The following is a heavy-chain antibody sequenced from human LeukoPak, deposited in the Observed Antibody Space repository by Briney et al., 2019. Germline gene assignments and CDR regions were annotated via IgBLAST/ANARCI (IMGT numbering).Heavy chain of an antibody. V-gene: IGHV3-23*01. CDR2: ITGSGGST. D-gene: IGHD3-10*01. Sequence: GGSLRLSCAASGFTFSSYAMSWVRQAPGKGLEWVSTITGSGGSTYYADSVKGRFTISRDNFKNTLYLQMNSLRADDTAVYYCARGLGSGSYSVDYWGQGTLVTVSS. CDR1: GFTFSSYA. CDR3: ARGLGSGSYSVDY. J-gene: IGHJ4*02.